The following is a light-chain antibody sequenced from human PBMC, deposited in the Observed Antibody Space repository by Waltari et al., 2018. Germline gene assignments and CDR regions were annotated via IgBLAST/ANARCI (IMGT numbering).Light chain of an antibody. V-gene: IGLV1-47*01. CDR3: AAWDDRLRGPL. CDR1: GSTIGTIY. Sequence: QSVLTQPPSASGTPGQRVPIPGSGPGSTIGTIYPSWYQQLPGMAPSLLIYRDNKRPPGVPDRFSGSQSGTSASLAISGLRSEDEADYYCAAWDDRLRGPLFGGGTKLTVL. J-gene: IGLJ2*01. CDR2: RDN.